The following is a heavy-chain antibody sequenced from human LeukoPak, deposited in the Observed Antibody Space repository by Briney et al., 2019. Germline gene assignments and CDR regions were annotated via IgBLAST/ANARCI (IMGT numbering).Heavy chain of an antibody. Sequence: SETLSLTCTVSGGSISSYYWSWIRQPPGKGLEWIGYIYYSGSTSYNPSLKSRVTISVDTSKNQFSLKLSSVTAADTAVYYCARGIAVAGLYYFDYWGQGTLVTVSS. V-gene: IGHV4-59*01. CDR3: ARGIAVAGLYYFDY. CDR1: GGSISSYY. CDR2: IYYSGST. D-gene: IGHD6-19*01. J-gene: IGHJ4*02.